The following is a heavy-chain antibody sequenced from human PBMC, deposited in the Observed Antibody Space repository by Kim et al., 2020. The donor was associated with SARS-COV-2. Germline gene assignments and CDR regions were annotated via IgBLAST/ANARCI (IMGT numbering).Heavy chain of an antibody. J-gene: IGHJ4*02. V-gene: IGHV3-33*01. D-gene: IGHD7-27*01. Sequence: YDGSNKYYADSGKGRFTISRDNSKNTLYLQMNSLRAEDTAVYYCARELGNWGQGTLVTVSS. CDR2: YDGSNK. CDR3: ARELGN.